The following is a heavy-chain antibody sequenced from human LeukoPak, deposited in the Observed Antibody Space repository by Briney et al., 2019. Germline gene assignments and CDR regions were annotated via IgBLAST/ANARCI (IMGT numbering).Heavy chain of an antibody. D-gene: IGHD2-21*02. Sequence: GASVKVSCKASGYTFTSYGISWVRQAPGQGLEWMGWISAYNGNTNYAQKLQGRVTMTTDTSTSTAYMELRSLRSDDTAVYYCARDYIGAPYCGGDCYPDYWGQGTLVTVSS. J-gene: IGHJ4*02. CDR2: ISAYNGNT. V-gene: IGHV1-18*01. CDR3: ARDYIGAPYCGGDCYPDY. CDR1: GYTFTSYG.